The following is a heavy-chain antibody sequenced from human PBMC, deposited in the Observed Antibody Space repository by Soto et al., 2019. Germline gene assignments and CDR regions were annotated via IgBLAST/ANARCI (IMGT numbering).Heavy chain of an antibody. CDR2: INAGNGNT. V-gene: IGHV1-3*01. J-gene: IGHJ6*02. CDR3: ARGDYDFWSGYSRPYYYYGMDV. CDR1: GYTFTSYA. Sequence: ASVKVSCKASGYTFTSYAMHWVRQAPGQRLEWMGWINAGNGNTKYSQKFQGRVTITRDTSASTAYMELSSLRSEDTAVYYCARGDYDFWSGYSRPYYYYGMDVWGQGTTVTVS. D-gene: IGHD3-3*01.